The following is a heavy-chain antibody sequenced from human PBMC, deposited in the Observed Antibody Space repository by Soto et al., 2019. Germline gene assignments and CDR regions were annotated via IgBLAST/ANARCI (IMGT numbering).Heavy chain of an antibody. CDR2: IYYSGST. D-gene: IGHD2-2*01. CDR3: ARTGVVVPAASDGMDV. V-gene: IGHV4-39*01. Sequence: SETLSLTCTVSGGSISSSSYYWGWIRQPPGKGLEWIGSIYYSGSTYYNPSLKSRVTISVDTSKNQFSLKLSSVTAADTAVYYCARTGVVVPAASDGMDVWGQGTTVTVSS. CDR1: GGSISSSSYY. J-gene: IGHJ6*02.